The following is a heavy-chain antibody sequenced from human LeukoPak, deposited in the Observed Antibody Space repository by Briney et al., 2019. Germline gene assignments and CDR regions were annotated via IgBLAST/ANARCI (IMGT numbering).Heavy chain of an antibody. Sequence: ASVKVSCKASGYTFSGHYLHWVRQAPGQGLEWMGRINPNSGGTKYAQKFQNRVTMTSDTSVSTAYMELNGLRSDDTAVYYCTRSWIQLWTPDFDHWGQGTLVTVSS. CDR3: TRSWIQLWTPDFDH. J-gene: IGHJ4*02. CDR2: INPNSGGT. V-gene: IGHV1-2*06. D-gene: IGHD5-18*01. CDR1: GYTFSGHY.